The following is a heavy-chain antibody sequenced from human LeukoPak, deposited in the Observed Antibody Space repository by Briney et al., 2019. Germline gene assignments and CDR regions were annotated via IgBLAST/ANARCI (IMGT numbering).Heavy chain of an antibody. CDR1: GYSFTSYW. Sequence: GESLEISCKGSGYSFTSYWIGWVRQMPGKGLEWMGIIYPGDSDTRYSPSFQGQVTISADKSISTAYLQWSSLKASDTAMYYCARLGYSYGGDVYFDYWGQGTLVPVSS. CDR3: ARLGYSYGGDVYFDY. J-gene: IGHJ4*02. D-gene: IGHD5-18*01. V-gene: IGHV5-51*01. CDR2: IYPGDSDT.